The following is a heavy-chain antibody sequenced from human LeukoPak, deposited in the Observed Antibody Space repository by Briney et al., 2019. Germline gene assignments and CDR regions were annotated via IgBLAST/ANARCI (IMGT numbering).Heavy chain of an antibody. Sequence: SETLSLTCTVSGGSISSSSYYWGWIRQPPGKGLEWIGSIYYSGSTYYNPSLKSRVTISVDTSKNQFSLKLSSVTAADTAVYYCARGPSTHSGSYDAFDIWGQGTMVTVSS. CDR2: IYYSGST. V-gene: IGHV4-39*07. CDR1: GGSISSSSYY. CDR3: ARGPSTHSGSYDAFDI. J-gene: IGHJ3*02. D-gene: IGHD1-26*01.